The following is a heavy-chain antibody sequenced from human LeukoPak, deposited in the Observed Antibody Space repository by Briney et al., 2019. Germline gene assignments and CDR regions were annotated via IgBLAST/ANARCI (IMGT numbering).Heavy chain of an antibody. D-gene: IGHD4-17*01. CDR3: ARSPTTDYGDYLFDY. V-gene: IGHV3-21*04. J-gene: IGHJ4*02. Sequence: KAGGSLRLSCAASGFTFSSYAMNWIRQAPGKGLEWVSSISSSGAYIYYADLVEGRFTISRDNSKNTLYLQMNSLRAEDTAVYYCARSPTTDYGDYLFDYWGQGTLVTVSS. CDR1: GFTFSSYA. CDR2: ISSSGAYI.